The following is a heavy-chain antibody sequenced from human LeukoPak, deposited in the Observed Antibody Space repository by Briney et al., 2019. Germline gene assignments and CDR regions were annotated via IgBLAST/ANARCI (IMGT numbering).Heavy chain of an antibody. Sequence: GGSLRLSCAASGFTFSSYEMNWVSQAPGKGLVWVSRIKTDGSRTTYADSVKGRFTISRDNAKNTLYLQMNSLRAEDTAVYYCAREDYNDSGWYFDLWGRGTLVTVSS. J-gene: IGHJ2*01. CDR1: GFTFSSYE. D-gene: IGHD4-17*01. CDR2: IKTDGSRT. V-gene: IGHV3-74*01. CDR3: AREDYNDSGWYFDL.